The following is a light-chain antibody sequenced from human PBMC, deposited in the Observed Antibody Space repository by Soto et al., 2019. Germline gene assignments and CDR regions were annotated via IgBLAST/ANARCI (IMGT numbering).Light chain of an antibody. Sequence: EIVLTQSPGTLSLSQGERAALSCRASQSVSSKFLAWYQKKPGQAPRILIYAASNRATGIPDRFSGIVSGTDFNLTLGRLETEDCAVYEGQQSGSSTPTFGPVTKVDIK. V-gene: IGKV3-20*01. CDR1: QSVSSKF. J-gene: IGKJ1*01. CDR3: QQSGSSTPT. CDR2: AAS.